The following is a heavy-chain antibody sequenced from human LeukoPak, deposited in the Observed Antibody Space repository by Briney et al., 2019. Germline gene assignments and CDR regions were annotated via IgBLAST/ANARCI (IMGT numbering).Heavy chain of an antibody. CDR1: GFTFSSYE. J-gene: IGHJ3*02. CDR3: AKAIVGARAFDI. D-gene: IGHD1-26*01. CDR2: ISGSGTTI. Sequence: GGSLRLSCAASGFTFSSYEMNWVRQAPGKGLDWVSYISGSGTTIYYADSVKGRFTISRDNAKNSLYLQMNSLRAEDTAVYYCAKAIVGARAFDIWGRGTMVTVSS. V-gene: IGHV3-48*03.